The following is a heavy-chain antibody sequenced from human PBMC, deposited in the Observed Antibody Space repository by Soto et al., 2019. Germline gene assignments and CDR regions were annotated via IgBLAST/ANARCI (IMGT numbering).Heavy chain of an antibody. V-gene: IGHV3-66*01. CDR2: ISNRGDT. Sequence: PGGSLRLSCTASGFIFIDTYVNWVRQAPGKGLEWVSVISNRGDTHYADSVRGRFSLSRDISDNTLHLQMNNLRVEDTAVYYCAREPRYCRGGSCSITGDAYDIWGQGTMVTVSS. D-gene: IGHD2-15*01. CDR3: AREPRYCRGGSCSITGDAYDI. CDR1: GFIFIDTY. J-gene: IGHJ3*02.